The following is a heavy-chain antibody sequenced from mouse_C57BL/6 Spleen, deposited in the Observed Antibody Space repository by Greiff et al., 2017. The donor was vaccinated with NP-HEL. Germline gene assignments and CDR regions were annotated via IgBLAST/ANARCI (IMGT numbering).Heavy chain of an antibody. J-gene: IGHJ4*01. Sequence: QVQLQQSGAELVKPGASVKLSCKASGYTFTEYTIHWVKQRSGQGLEWIGWFYPGSGSIKYKEKFKDKATVTARNSSSTVYIQLSRLTSEDSAVYFYTRLEEFSYGYDGYAMDYWGQGTSVTVSS. D-gene: IGHD2-2*01. V-gene: IGHV1-62-2*01. CDR1: GYTFTEYT. CDR3: TRLEEFSYGYDGYAMDY. CDR2: FYPGSGSI.